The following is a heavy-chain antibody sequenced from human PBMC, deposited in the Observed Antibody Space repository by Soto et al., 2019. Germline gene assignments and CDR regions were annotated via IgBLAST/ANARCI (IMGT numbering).Heavy chain of an antibody. Sequence: PGGSLRLSCAASAFTFSSYAMSWVRQAPGKGLEWVSGVSGSGGSTYYADSVKGRFTISRDNSKNTLYLQMNSLRAEDTAVYYCARDYSSYGPFDYWGQGTLVTVSS. V-gene: IGHV3-23*01. CDR2: VSGSGGST. CDR1: AFTFSSYA. D-gene: IGHD5-18*01. CDR3: ARDYSSYGPFDY. J-gene: IGHJ4*02.